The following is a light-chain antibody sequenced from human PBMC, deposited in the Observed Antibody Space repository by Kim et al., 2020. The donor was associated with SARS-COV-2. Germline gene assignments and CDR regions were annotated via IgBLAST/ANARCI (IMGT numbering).Light chain of an antibody. V-gene: IGKV3-15*01. Sequence: EMVMTQSPATLSVSPGERATLSCRASQSVGSNLAWYQQKPGLAPRLLIYDASTRATDIPARFSGSGSGTEFTLTISSLQSEDFAVYYCQQYNNWPYTFGQGTKLEI. CDR2: DAS. CDR3: QQYNNWPYT. J-gene: IGKJ2*01. CDR1: QSVGSN.